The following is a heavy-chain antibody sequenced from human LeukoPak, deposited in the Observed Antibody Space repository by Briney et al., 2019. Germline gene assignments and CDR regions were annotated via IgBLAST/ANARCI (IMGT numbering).Heavy chain of an antibody. CDR3: AREYGFGDYYYYMDV. Sequence: SETLSLTCTVSGGSISSGVYYWSWIRQHPGKGLEWIGYIYYSGSTYYNPSLKSRVTISVDTSKSQFSLKLSSVTAADTAVYYCAREYGFGDYYYYMDVWGKGTTVTVSS. J-gene: IGHJ6*03. D-gene: IGHD3-10*01. CDR1: GGSISSGVYY. V-gene: IGHV4-31*03. CDR2: IYYSGST.